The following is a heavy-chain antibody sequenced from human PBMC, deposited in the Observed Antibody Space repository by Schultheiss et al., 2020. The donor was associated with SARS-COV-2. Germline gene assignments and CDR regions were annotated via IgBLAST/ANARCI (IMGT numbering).Heavy chain of an antibody. D-gene: IGHD6-19*01. CDR1: GGSISSGGYY. CDR3: ARLPGYSSGWPYYYYYYGMDV. Sequence: SETLSLTCTVSGGSISSGGYYWSWIRQHPGKGLEWIGYIYYSGSTYYNPSLKSRVTISVDTSKNQFSLKLSSVTAADTAVYYCARLPGYSSGWPYYYYYYGMDVWGQGTTVTVSS. CDR2: IYYSGST. J-gene: IGHJ6*02. V-gene: IGHV4-31*03.